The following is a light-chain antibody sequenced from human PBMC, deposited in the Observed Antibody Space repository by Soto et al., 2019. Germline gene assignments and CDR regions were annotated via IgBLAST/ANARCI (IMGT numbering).Light chain of an antibody. CDR3: QQYHALPYT. CDR2: GAS. Sequence: DIQVTQSPSSLSASVGDRVTITCQASQDISRYLDWYQQKPGQAPKVMIYGASNLIRGVSSRFSGSGSGTHFTFTITSLQPEDFATYYCQQYHALPYTFGQGTKLEIQ. CDR1: QDISRY. V-gene: IGKV1-33*01. J-gene: IGKJ2*01.